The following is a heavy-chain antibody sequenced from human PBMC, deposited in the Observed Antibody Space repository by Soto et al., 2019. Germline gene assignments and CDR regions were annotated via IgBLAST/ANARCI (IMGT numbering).Heavy chain of an antibody. CDR2: ISGSGGST. Sequence: EVQLLESGGGLVQPGGSLRLSCAASGFTFSSYAMSWVRQAPGKGLEWVSAISGSGGSTYYADSVKGRFTISRDNSKNTLYLQMNSLRAEDTAVYYCAKNLDVIAARRCYYYYGMDVWGQGTTVTVSS. D-gene: IGHD6-6*01. CDR3: AKNLDVIAARRCYYYYGMDV. CDR1: GFTFSSYA. J-gene: IGHJ6*02. V-gene: IGHV3-23*01.